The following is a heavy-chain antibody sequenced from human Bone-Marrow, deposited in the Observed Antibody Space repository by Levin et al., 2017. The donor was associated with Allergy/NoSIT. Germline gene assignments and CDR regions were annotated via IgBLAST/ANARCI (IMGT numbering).Heavy chain of an antibody. D-gene: IGHD6-19*01. V-gene: IGHV3-7*01. CDR1: GFTFSTSW. Sequence: GGSLRLSCAASGFTFSTSWMSWVRQAPGMGLEWVANMNPDGSRKYYVDSVKGRFTISRDNAKKSLYLQMNNLRVDDTAVYYCVRDPGWGAFDIWGQGTMVTVSS. J-gene: IGHJ3*02. CDR3: VRDPGWGAFDI. CDR2: MNPDGSRK.